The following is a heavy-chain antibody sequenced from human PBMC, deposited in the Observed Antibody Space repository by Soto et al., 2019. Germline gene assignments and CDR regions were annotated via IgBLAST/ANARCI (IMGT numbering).Heavy chain of an antibody. CDR3: ARRGEHYYGLDV. D-gene: IGHD2-21*01. CDR1: GFTFKRYW. Sequence: VQLVESGGGLVQPGGSLRLSCAASGFTFKRYWMHWVRQAPGKGLVWVSRVNSDGSYTNYADYVKGRFTISRDNAKNTLYLQMNSLRDEDTAVYYCARRGEHYYGLDVWGQGTTVIVSS. V-gene: IGHV3-74*01. CDR2: VNSDGSYT. J-gene: IGHJ6*02.